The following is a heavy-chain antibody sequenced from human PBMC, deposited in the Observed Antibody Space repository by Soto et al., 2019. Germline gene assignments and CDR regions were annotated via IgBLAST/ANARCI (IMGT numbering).Heavy chain of an antibody. J-gene: IGHJ4*02. CDR2: ISGSGGST. V-gene: IGHV3-23*01. CDR3: ALYCSSTSCGRDL. Sequence: GGSLRLSCAASGFTFSSYAMSWVRQAPGKGLEWVSAISGSGGSTYYADSVKGRFTISRDNSKNTLYLQMNSLRAEDTAVYYCALYCSSTSCGRDLWGQGTLVTVSS. D-gene: IGHD2-2*01. CDR1: GFTFSSYA.